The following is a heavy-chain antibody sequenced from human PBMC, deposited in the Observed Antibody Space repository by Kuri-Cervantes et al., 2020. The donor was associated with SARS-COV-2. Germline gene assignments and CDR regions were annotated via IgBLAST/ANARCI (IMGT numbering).Heavy chain of an antibody. D-gene: IGHD3-22*01. CDR3: ARDGYDSSGYYLDY. V-gene: IGHV3-13*04. Sequence: GGSLRLSCAASGFTFSSYDMHWVRQATGKGLEWVSAIGTAGDTYYPGSVKGRFTISRENAKNSLYLQMNSLRAGDTAVYYCARDGYDSSGYYLDYWGQGTLVTVSS. J-gene: IGHJ4*02. CDR1: GFTFSSYD. CDR2: IGTAGDT.